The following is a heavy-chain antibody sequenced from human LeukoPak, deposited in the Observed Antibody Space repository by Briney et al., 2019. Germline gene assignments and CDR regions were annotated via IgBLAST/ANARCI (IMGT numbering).Heavy chain of an antibody. CDR3: ARARRDRGYSYYYFDY. J-gene: IGHJ4*02. CDR2: IYYSGST. Sequence: SETLSLTCTVSGGSISSYYWSWIRQHPGKGLEWIGYIYYSGSTNYNPSLKSRVTISVDTSKNQFSLKLSSVTAADTAVYYCARARRDRGYSYYYFDYWGQGTLVTVSS. CDR1: GGSISSYY. D-gene: IGHD5-18*01. V-gene: IGHV4-59*01.